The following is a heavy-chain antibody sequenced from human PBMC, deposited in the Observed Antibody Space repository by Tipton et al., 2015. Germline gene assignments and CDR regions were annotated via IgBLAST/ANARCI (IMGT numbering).Heavy chain of an antibody. V-gene: IGHV4-31*11. Sequence: LRLSCAVSGGSIRTSLHYWAWIRQRPGKGLERIGYIYYSGTTYYSPSFKGRLSISLDASRTHFSLDLTSVTAADSAVYYCAGSADTYFDSWGQGTLVTVSS. CDR1: GGSIRTSLHY. CDR3: AGSADTYFDS. J-gene: IGHJ4*02. D-gene: IGHD6-25*01. CDR2: IYYSGTT.